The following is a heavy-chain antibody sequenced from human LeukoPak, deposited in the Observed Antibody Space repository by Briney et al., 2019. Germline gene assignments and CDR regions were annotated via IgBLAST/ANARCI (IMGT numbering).Heavy chain of an antibody. V-gene: IGHV1-2*02. CDR3: ARVVAATRIDY. CDR2: INPNSGGT. Sequence: ASVKVSCKASGYTLTDYYMHWVRQAPGQGLECMGWINPNSGGTNYAQKFQGRVTMTRDTSTSTAYMELSRLTSDDTAIYYCARVVAATRIDYWGQGTLVTVSS. CDR1: GYTLTDYY. D-gene: IGHD2-15*01. J-gene: IGHJ4*02.